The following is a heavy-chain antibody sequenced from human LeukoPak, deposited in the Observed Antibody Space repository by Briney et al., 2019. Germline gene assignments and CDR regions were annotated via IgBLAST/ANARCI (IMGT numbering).Heavy chain of an antibody. J-gene: IGHJ4*02. V-gene: IGHV4-59*01. CDR1: GGSISSYY. D-gene: IGHD3-10*01. CDR2: IYYSGST. CDR3: ARDGELSTFDY. Sequence: SETLSLTCTVSGGSISSYYWSWIRQPSGKGLEWIGYIYYSGSTNYNPSLKSRVTISVDTSKNQFSLKLSSVTAADTAVYYCARDGELSTFDYWGQGTLVTVSS.